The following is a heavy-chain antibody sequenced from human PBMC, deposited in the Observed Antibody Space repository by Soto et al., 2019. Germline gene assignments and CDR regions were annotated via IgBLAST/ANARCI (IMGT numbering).Heavy chain of an antibody. V-gene: IGHV1-3*01. D-gene: IGHD3-9*01. J-gene: IGHJ4*02. Sequence: QVQLVQSGAEVKKPGASVKVSCKASGYTFTSYAMHWVRQAPGQRLEWMGWINAGNGNTKYSQKFQGRVTITRDTSASTAYMELSSLRSEDTAVYYCARVNYDILTGYPDFDYWGQGTLVTVSS. CDR3: ARVNYDILTGYPDFDY. CDR1: GYTFTSYA. CDR2: INAGNGNT.